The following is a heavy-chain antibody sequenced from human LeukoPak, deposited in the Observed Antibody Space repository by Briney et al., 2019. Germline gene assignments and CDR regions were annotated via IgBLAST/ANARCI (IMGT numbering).Heavy chain of an antibody. CDR2: IYYSGST. D-gene: IGHD6-13*01. J-gene: IGHJ5*02. V-gene: IGHV4-59*01. CDR1: GGSISSYY. Sequence: PSETLSLTCTVSGGSISSYYWSWIRQPPGKGLEWIGYIYYSGSTNYKPSLKSRVTISVDTSKNQFSLKLSSVTAADTAVYYCARGAGSSSSWYETNWFDPWGQGTLVTVSS. CDR3: ARGAGSSSSWYETNWFDP.